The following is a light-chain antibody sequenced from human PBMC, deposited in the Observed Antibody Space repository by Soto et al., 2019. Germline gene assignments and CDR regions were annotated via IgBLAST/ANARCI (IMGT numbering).Light chain of an antibody. CDR2: DDS. CDR3: QGGDSSSDHYV. J-gene: IGLJ1*01. CDR1: NIGSKS. Sequence: SYELTQPPSVSVAPGQTAMITCWGNNIGSKSVHWYQQKPGQAPVLVVYDDSDRPSGIPERFSGSNSGNTATLTISTVEAGDEADYYCQGGDSSSDHYVFVWGTKV. V-gene: IGLV3-21*02.